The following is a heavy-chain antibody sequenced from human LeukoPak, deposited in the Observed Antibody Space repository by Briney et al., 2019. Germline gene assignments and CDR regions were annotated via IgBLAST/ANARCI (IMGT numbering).Heavy chain of an antibody. CDR3: AKSSSGMFGAFDI. J-gene: IGHJ3*02. D-gene: IGHD6-6*01. V-gene: IGHV3-23*01. CDR1: EFTFSTYG. CDR2: ISGSGDST. Sequence: PGGSLRLSCAASEFTFSTYGMNWVRQAPGKGLEWVSTISGSGDSTDYAESVKGRFTISRDNSKNTLYLQMNSLRAEDTAVYYCAKSSSGMFGAFDIWGQGTMVTVS.